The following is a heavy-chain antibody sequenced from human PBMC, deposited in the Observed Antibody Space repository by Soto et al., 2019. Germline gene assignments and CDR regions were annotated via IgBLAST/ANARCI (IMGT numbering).Heavy chain of an antibody. V-gene: IGHV1-18*01. D-gene: IGHD1-26*01. CDR1: GGTFSSYA. J-gene: IGHJ5*02. CDR3: ATPHWELLDCWFDP. CDR2: ISAYNGNT. Sequence: GASVKVSCKASGGTFSSYAISWVRQAPGQGLEWMGWISAYNGNTNYAQKLQGRVTMTTDTSTSTAYMELRSLRSDDTAVYYCATPHWELLDCWFDPWGQGTLVTVS.